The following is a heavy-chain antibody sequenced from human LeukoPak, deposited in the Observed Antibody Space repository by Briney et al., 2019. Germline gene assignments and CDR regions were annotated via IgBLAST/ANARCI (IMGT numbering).Heavy chain of an antibody. CDR1: GLTFSSYS. Sequence: GGXXXXSCAASGLTFSSYSMNWVRQAPGKGLEWVSSISSSSGYIYYEDSVKGGFTISRDKEKKSLYVQMNRQREEERGVYYCARDGKTDCSSTSCYPLDVWGKGTTVTVSS. J-gene: IGHJ6*04. D-gene: IGHD2-2*01. CDR3: ARDGKTDCSSTSCYPLDV. V-gene: IGHV3-21*01. CDR2: ISSSSGYI.